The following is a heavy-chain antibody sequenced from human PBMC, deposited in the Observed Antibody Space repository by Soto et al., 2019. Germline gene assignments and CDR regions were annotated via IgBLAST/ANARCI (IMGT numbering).Heavy chain of an antibody. D-gene: IGHD6-13*01. CDR3: ARGLGIAAAGTHWLDP. CDR2: INHSGST. CDR1: GGSFSCYY. J-gene: IGHJ5*02. Sequence: SETLSLTCAVYGGSFSCYYWSWIRQPPGKGLEWIGEINHSGSTNYNPSLKSRVTISVDTSKNQFSLKLSSVTAADTAVYYCARGLGIAAAGTHWLDPWGQGTLVT. V-gene: IGHV4-34*01.